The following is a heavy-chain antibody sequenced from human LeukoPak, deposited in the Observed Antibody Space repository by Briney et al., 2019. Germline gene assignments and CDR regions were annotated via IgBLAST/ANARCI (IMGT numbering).Heavy chain of an antibody. V-gene: IGHV1-18*01. CDR3: ARDGSGEGSYYYGMDV. Sequence: ASVKVSCKASGYTFANYGISWVRQAPGQGLEGMGWISAYDRNTNYVQKLQGRVTMTTDTSTSTAYMELRSLRSDDTAVYYCARDGSGEGSYYYGMDVWGQGTTVTVSS. CDR2: ISAYDRNT. J-gene: IGHJ6*02. CDR1: GYTFANYG. D-gene: IGHD3-10*01.